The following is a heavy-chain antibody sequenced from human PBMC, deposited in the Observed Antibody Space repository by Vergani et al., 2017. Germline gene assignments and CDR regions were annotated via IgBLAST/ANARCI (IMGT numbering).Heavy chain of an antibody. V-gene: IGHV3-21*01. CDR2: ISSSSSYI. D-gene: IGHD4-23*01. J-gene: IGHJ4*02. CDR1: GFTFSGYS. CDR3: ARDGGGNGDFDY. Sequence: EVQLVESGGGLVKPGGSLRLSCAASGFTFSGYSMNWVRQAPGKGLEWVSSISSSSSYIYYADSVKGRFTISRDNAKNSLYLQMNSLRAEDTAVYYCARDGGGNGDFDYWGQGTLVTVSS.